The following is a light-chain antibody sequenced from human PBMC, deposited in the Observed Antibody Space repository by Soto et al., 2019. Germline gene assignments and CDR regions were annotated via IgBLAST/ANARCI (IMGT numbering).Light chain of an antibody. CDR1: SSDIGAHNF. CDR2: EVI. J-gene: IGLJ1*01. V-gene: IGLV2-14*03. CDR3: NSYTTSNTFV. Sequence: QSVLTQPASVSGSPGQAITVSCSGTSSDIGAHNFVSWYQQHPGKAPKLIIYEVINRSSGVSDRFSGSKSGNTASLTISGLQSEDEADYYCNSYTTSNTFVFGSGTKVTVL.